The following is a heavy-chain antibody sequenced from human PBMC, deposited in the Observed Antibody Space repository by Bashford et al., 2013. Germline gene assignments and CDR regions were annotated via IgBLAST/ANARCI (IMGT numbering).Heavy chain of an antibody. Sequence: SVKVSCKASGGTFSSYAISWVRQAPGQGLEWMGGIIPIFGTANYAQKFQGRVTITADESTSTAYMELSSLRSEDTAVYYCASRRGGGDCQACEYLQYWGRRRPWSPSPQ. V-gene: IGHV1-69*13. CDR3: ASRRGGGDCQACEYLQY. CDR1: GGTFSSYA. D-gene: IGHD2-21*02. CDR2: IIPIFGTA. J-gene: IGHJ1*01.